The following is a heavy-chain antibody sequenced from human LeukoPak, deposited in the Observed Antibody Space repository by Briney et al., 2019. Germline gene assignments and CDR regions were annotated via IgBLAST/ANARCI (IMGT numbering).Heavy chain of an antibody. V-gene: IGHV3-33*08. J-gene: IGHJ3*02. CDR2: IWYDGSNK. CDR1: GFTFSDYG. CDR3: AREGGYYDSRDAFDI. Sequence: GGSLRLSCAASGFTFSDYGMHWVRQAPGKGLEWVAVIWYDGSNKYYADSVKGRFTISRDNSKNTLYLQMNSLRAEDTAVYYCAREGGYYDSRDAFDIWGQGTMVTVSS. D-gene: IGHD3-22*01.